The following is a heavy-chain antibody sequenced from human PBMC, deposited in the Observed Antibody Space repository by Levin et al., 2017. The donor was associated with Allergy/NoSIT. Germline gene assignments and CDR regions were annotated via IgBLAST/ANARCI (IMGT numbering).Heavy chain of an antibody. CDR2: ILYDGSNK. CDR1: GLTFSSYA. Sequence: PGGSRRLSCAASGLTFSSYAMHWVRQAPGKGLEWVAFILYDGSNKYYADSVKGRFTISRDNSNNTVYLQMNSLRAEDTAVYYCAKDEGATRSYYVDYWGQGTLVTVSS. CDR3: AKDEGATRSYYVDY. D-gene: IGHD1-26*01. J-gene: IGHJ4*02. V-gene: IGHV3-30*18.